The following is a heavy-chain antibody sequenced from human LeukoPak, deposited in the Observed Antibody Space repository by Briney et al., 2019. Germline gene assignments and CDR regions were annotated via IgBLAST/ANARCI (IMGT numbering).Heavy chain of an antibody. CDR1: GFTVSSNY. Sequence: GGSLRLSCAASGFTVSSNYMSWVRQAPGKGLEWVSVIYSGGSTYYADSVKGRFTISRDNSKNTLYLQMNSLRAEGTAVYYCARDPIVGAPGGMDVWGQGTTVTVSS. CDR2: IYSGGST. J-gene: IGHJ6*02. D-gene: IGHD1-26*01. V-gene: IGHV3-66*01. CDR3: ARDPIVGAPGGMDV.